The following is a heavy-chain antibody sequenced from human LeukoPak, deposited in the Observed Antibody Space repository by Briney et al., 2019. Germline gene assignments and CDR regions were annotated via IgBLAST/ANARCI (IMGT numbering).Heavy chain of an antibody. CDR2: ISSSGSTI. V-gene: IGHV3-11*01. Sequence: NPGGSLRLSCAASGFTFSDYYMSWIRQAPGKGLEWVSYISSSGSTIYYADSVKGRFTISRDNAKNSLYLQMNSLRAEDTAVYYCARDVTVRGVISPYYYGMDVWGQGTTVTVSS. J-gene: IGHJ6*02. CDR1: GFTFSDYY. D-gene: IGHD3-10*01. CDR3: ARDVTVRGVISPYYYGMDV.